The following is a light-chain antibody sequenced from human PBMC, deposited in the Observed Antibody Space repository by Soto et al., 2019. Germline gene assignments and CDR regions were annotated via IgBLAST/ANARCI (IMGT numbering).Light chain of an antibody. Sequence: DIQMTQSPSTLSAPVGDRVTISCRASQSISSWLAWYKQKPGKAPKLLIYDASSLESGVPSRFSGSGSGTEFTLTISSLQPDDFATYYCQQYNSYLLTFGGGTKV. CDR1: QSISSW. CDR2: DAS. V-gene: IGKV1-5*01. CDR3: QQYNSYLLT. J-gene: IGKJ4*01.